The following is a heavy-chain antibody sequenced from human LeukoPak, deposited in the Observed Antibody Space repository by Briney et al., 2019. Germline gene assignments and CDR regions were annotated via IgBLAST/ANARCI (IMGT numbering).Heavy chain of an antibody. CDR1: GFTFSSYW. Sequence: GRSLRLSCAASGFTFSSYWMSWVRQAPGKGLQWVANINQDGSEKYSVDSVKGRFTISRDNAKNSLYLQMNSLRAEDTAVYYCAREYYSDSSGSDYWGQGTLVTVSS. CDR2: INQDGSEK. CDR3: AREYYSDSSGSDY. V-gene: IGHV3-7*05. J-gene: IGHJ4*02. D-gene: IGHD3-22*01.